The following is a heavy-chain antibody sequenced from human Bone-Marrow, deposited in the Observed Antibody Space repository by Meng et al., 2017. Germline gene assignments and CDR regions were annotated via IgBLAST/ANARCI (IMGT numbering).Heavy chain of an antibody. Sequence: QGVLGQSGAEVKKPGASVTVSCKASGYTFTGYYIHWVRQAPGQGLEWMGWLNPNGGGTYYAQQFQGRVTMTRDTSINTAYLELSRLTSADTAVYYCAREGGPDKWFDPWGQGTLVTVSS. CDR2: LNPNGGGT. CDR1: GYTFTGYY. CDR3: AREGGPDKWFDP. V-gene: IGHV1-2*02. J-gene: IGHJ5*02. D-gene: IGHD2-15*01.